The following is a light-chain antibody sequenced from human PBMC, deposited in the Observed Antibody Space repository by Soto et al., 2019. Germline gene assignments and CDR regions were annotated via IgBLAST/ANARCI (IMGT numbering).Light chain of an antibody. Sequence: QSVLTQPPSVSGAPGQRVTISCTGSSSNIGAGYDVHWYQQLPGTAPKLLIYGNGKRPSGVPDRFSGSKSGTSASLAITGLQAEDEADYYCQSYDSSLSVLVFGGGTKLTVL. J-gene: IGLJ2*01. V-gene: IGLV1-40*01. CDR2: GNG. CDR1: SSNIGAGYD. CDR3: QSYDSSLSVLV.